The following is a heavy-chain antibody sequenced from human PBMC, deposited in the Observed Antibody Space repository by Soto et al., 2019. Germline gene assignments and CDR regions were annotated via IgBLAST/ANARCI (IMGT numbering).Heavy chain of an antibody. V-gene: IGHV4-31*03. CDR1: GGSISSGGYY. J-gene: IGHJ6*02. D-gene: IGHD6-19*01. Sequence: TSETLSLTCTVSGGSISSGGYYWSWIRQHPGKGLEWIGYIYYSGSTYYNPSLKSRVTISVDTSKNQFSLKLSSVTAADTAVYYCARGGAVAGPVYYYFYGMDVWGQGTTVTVSS. CDR3: ARGGAVAGPVYYYFYGMDV. CDR2: IYYSGST.